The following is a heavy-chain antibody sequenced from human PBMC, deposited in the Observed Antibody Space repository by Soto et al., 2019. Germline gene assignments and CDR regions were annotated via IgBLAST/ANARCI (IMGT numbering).Heavy chain of an antibody. CDR1: GATFSGYA. CDR3: VVMGNVAVSNARSFDY. CDR2: IVPIFETL. Sequence: QVQLVQSGAEVKKPGSSVKVSCKASGATFSGYAINWVRQAPGQGLEWLGRIVPIFETLNYAEGFQGRVAITADESTTTVYMELTNLTHEDTAVYYCVVMGNVAVSNARSFDYWGQGTQVTVSS. V-gene: IGHV1-69*01. D-gene: IGHD6-19*01. J-gene: IGHJ4*02.